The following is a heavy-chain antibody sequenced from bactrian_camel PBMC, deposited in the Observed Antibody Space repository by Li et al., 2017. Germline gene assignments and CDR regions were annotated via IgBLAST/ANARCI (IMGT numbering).Heavy chain of an antibody. D-gene: IGHD3*01. CDR1: GSIYGDAC. CDR3: AADRRSRLLSRLSQRNWNY. J-gene: IGHJ4*01. V-gene: IGHV3S53*01. Sequence: HVQLVESGGGSVQAGGSLRLSCGASGSIYGDACVGWLRQAPGKEREEVAEIESDGSTTYADSVKGRFTFSKDNAKNTLYLQMNSLKPEDTAMYFCAADRRSRLLSRLSQRNWNYWGQGTQVTVS. CDR2: IESDGST.